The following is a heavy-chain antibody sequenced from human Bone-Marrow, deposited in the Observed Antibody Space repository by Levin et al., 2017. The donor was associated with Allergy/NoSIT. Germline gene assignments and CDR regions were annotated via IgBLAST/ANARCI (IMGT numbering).Heavy chain of an antibody. CDR2: IDWDDDK. D-gene: IGHD2-2*01. Sequence: RESGPTLVKPTQTLTLTCTFSGFSLSNKGMCVTWIRQPPGKALEWLARIDWDDDKFYSTSLKTRLTISKDTSKNQVVLIMSNMDPVDTATYYCARLPSWCGSANCYTGDYWGQGTLVTVSS. CDR3: ARLPSWCGSANCYTGDY. J-gene: IGHJ4*02. CDR1: GFSLSNKGMC. V-gene: IGHV2-70*17.